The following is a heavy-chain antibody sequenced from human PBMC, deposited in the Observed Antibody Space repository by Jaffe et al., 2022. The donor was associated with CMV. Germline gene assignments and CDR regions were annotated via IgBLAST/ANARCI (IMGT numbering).Heavy chain of an antibody. V-gene: IGHV3-33*08. CDR3: ARGPDRSSWLVGPPRNIAENWFDT. CDR1: GFTFSVYA. CDR2: VWYDGTKK. D-gene: IGHD6-13*01. Sequence: QEQLVESGGGVVQPGRSLRLSCAASGFTFSVYAMHWVRQAPGKGLEWVAIVWYDGTKKYYGDSVKGRFTISRDNSRNTVYLEMNSLRDEDTAVYYCARGPDRSSWLVGPPRNIAENWFDTWGQGTLVTVST. J-gene: IGHJ5*02.